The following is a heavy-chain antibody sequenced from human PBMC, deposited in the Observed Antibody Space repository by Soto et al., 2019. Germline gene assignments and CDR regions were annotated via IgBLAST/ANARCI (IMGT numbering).Heavy chain of an antibody. CDR1: GFSFEDYT. CDR2: ISWDGGIT. D-gene: IGHD3-9*01. V-gene: IGHV3-43*01. Sequence: PGGSLRLSCAASGFSFEDYTMHWVRQGPGKGPEWISLISWDGGITEYSDSVKGRFISSRDNSKNSLFLEMNSLTSEDAAMYFCARDSCDIFTGQKRYLEYWYQETLDTASS. CDR3: ARDSCDIFTGQKRYLEY. J-gene: IGHJ4*01.